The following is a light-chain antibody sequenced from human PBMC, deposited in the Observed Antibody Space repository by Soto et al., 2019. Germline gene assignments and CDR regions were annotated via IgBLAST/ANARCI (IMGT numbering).Light chain of an antibody. Sequence: DIQMTQSPYTLSASLGDRVSITCRASQTVSDWLAWYQQRPGKAPKLLIYDASRLENGVPSRFSGSGYGTEFTLSINGLQPEDFATYYCQQHNSSPWTFGQGTKVDIK. V-gene: IGKV1-5*01. CDR1: QTVSDW. J-gene: IGKJ1*01. CDR3: QQHNSSPWT. CDR2: DAS.